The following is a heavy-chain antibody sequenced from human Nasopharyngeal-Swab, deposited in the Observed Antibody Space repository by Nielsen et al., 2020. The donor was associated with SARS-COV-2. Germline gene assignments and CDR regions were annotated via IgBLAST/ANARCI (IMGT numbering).Heavy chain of an antibody. V-gene: IGHV3-23*01. D-gene: IGHD2-15*01. Sequence: GESLKISCAASGFTFVKYAMTWVRQAPGKGLEWVSIISGSGDSTLYTDSVKGRFTISRDNSENTLYLQMNSLRADDTAVYYCARGRGYCSGGSYYSGGTDYYYGMDVWGQGTTVTVSS. CDR2: ISGSGDST. CDR3: ARGRGYCSGGSYYSGGTDYYYGMDV. CDR1: GFTFVKYA. J-gene: IGHJ6*02.